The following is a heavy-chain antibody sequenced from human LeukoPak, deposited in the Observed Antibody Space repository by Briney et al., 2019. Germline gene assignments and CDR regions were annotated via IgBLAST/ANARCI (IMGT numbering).Heavy chain of an antibody. CDR1: GFTFTTYG. D-gene: IGHD6-6*01. Sequence: GGSLRLSCVASGFTFTTYGMTWVRQAQGKGLQWVSGIRDGADDTTYYADSVQGRFTISRDNSKNTLYLQMNSLRAEDTVVYYCAVGIAARALFDYWGQGTLVTVSS. CDR3: AVGIAARALFDY. V-gene: IGHV3-23*01. J-gene: IGHJ4*02. CDR2: IRDGADDTT.